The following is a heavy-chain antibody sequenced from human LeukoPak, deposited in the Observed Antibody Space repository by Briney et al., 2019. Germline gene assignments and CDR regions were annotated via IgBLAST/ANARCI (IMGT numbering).Heavy chain of an antibody. CDR2: IYYSGST. J-gene: IGHJ6*02. V-gene: IGHV4-59*08. CDR1: GGSISSYY. D-gene: IGHD3-9*01. CDR3: ASALTSNDILTGSGMDV. Sequence: PSETLSLTCTVSGGSISSYYWSWIRQPPGKGLEWIGYIYYSGSTNYNPSLKGRVTISVDTSKNQFSLKLSSVTAADTAVYYCASALTSNDILTGSGMDVWGQGTTVTVSS.